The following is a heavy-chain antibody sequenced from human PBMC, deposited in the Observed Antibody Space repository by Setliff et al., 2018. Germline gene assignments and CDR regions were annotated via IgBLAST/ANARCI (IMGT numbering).Heavy chain of an antibody. V-gene: IGHV4-34*01. CDR3: ARQYQSSAWYGDGFDV. J-gene: IGHJ3*01. CDR2: INHSGST. Sequence: ASETLSLTCAVYGESFSGHYWSWIRQPPGKGLEWIGEINHSGSTNYNPSLKSRVTISVDTSKNQFSLKLSSVAAADTAVYYCARQYQSSAWYGDGFDVWGQGTMVTVSS. D-gene: IGHD6-19*01. CDR1: GESFSGHY.